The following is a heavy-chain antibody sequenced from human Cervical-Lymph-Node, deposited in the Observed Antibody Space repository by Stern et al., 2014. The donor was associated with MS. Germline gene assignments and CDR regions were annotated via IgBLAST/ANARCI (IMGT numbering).Heavy chain of an antibody. D-gene: IGHD4-17*01. CDR3: TGGIRTTVFEY. CDR2: IRSNTYGGTT. Sequence: EVQLVESGGGLVQPGRSLRLSCAASGFTFGHYGMSWVRQAPGKGLEWIGFIRSNTYGGTTDYASYVRGRFTISRDDSKSIAYLQMNSLKTEDTAVYYCTGGIRTTVFEYWGQGSLVTVSS. CDR1: GFTFGHYG. V-gene: IGHV3-49*04. J-gene: IGHJ4*02.